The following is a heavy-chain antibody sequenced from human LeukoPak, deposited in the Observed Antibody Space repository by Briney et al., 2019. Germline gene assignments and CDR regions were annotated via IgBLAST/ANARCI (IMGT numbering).Heavy chain of an antibody. V-gene: IGHV3-30*02. D-gene: IGHD2-21*01. CDR1: GFTFSSYG. CDR3: AKDVNAYCSGDCSDY. Sequence: GGSLRLSCAASGFTFSSYGMHWVRQAPGKGLEWVAFIRYDGSNKYYADSVKGRFTISRDNSKNMVSLEMNSLRTEDTAVYYCAKDVNAYCSGDCSDYWGQGTLVTVSS. J-gene: IGHJ4*02. CDR2: IRYDGSNK.